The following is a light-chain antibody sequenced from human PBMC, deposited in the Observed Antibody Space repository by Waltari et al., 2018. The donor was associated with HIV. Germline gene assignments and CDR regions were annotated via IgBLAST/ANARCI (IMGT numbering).Light chain of an antibody. CDR3: SSFSISNTLIYF. V-gene: IGLV2-14*01. Sequence: QSALTQPASVSGSPGQSITISCTGTSSDVGAYNYVSWYQHHPGKAPKLIIFEVTTRPSGVSNRFSGSKSGNTASLTISGLQAEDEADYYCSSFSISNTLIYFFGTGTKVTVL. CDR2: EVT. J-gene: IGLJ1*01. CDR1: SSDVGAYNY.